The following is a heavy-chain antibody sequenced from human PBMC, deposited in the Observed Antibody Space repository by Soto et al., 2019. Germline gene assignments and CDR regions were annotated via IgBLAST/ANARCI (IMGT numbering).Heavy chain of an antibody. CDR2: IYYSGST. V-gene: IGHV4-61*01. CDR3: ARDVDYYNGTDV. J-gene: IGHJ6*04. CDR1: GCSVSSGSYD. Sequence: QVQLQESGPGLVKPSETLSLTCTVSGCSVSSGSYDWSWIRQPPGKGLEWIGYIYYSGSTNYKPSITSRITISLDTSKNQCTLKLSPVTAADTAVYYCARDVDYYNGTDVGGKETTVTASS.